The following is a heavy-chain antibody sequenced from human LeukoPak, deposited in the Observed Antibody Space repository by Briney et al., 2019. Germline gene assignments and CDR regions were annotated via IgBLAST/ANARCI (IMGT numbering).Heavy chain of an antibody. CDR2: IYTSGST. J-gene: IGHJ2*01. V-gene: IGHV4-4*07. CDR1: GGSISSYY. CDR3: AREYYYDSSGYHYWYFDL. Sequence: SETLSLTCTVSGGSISSYYWSWIRQPAGKGLEWIGRIYTSGSTNYNPSLKSRVTMSVDTSKNQFSLKLSSVTAADTAVYYCAREYYYDSSGYHYWYFDLWGRGTLVTVSS. D-gene: IGHD3-22*01.